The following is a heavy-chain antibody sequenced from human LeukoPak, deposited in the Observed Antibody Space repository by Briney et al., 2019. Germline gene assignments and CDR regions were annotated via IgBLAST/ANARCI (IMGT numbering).Heavy chain of an antibody. D-gene: IGHD1-26*01. V-gene: IGHV3-30*04. CDR3: ARVSGSYSLYYYMDV. CDR1: GFTFSSYA. J-gene: IGHJ6*03. Sequence: GGSLRLSCAASGFTFSSYAMHWVRQAPGKGLEWVAVISCDRSNKYYADSVKGRFTISRDNSKNTLYLQMNRLRAEDTAVYYCARVSGSYSLYYYMDVWGKGTTVTVSS. CDR2: ISCDRSNK.